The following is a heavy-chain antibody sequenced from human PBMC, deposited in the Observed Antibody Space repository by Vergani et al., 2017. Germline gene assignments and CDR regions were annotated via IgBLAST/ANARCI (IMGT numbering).Heavy chain of an antibody. D-gene: IGHD2-2*01. Sequence: EVQLVESGGGLVQPGGSLRPSCAASGFTFSSYSMNWVRQAPGKGLEWVSYISSSSSTIYYADSVKGRFTISRDNAKNSLYLQMNSLRAEDTAVYYCARVPIGQYCSSTSCFQYYYYYYGMDVWGQGTTVTVSS. V-gene: IGHV3-48*01. CDR2: ISSSSSTI. J-gene: IGHJ6*02. CDR1: GFTFSSYS. CDR3: ARVPIGQYCSSTSCFQYYYYYYGMDV.